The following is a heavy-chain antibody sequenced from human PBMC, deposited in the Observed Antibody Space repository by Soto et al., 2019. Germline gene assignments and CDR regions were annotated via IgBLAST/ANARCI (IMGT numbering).Heavy chain of an antibody. CDR1: GGSFSGHS. V-gene: IGHV4-34*01. J-gene: IGHJ5*01. Sequence: GGSFSGHSWTWIRQSPGKGLEWIGDINHSGRVNYSPSLKSRVTISLDTSKNQFSLTLSAVTAADTAMYYCSTRAYDTNGYYRFDPWGQGTLVTVSS. D-gene: IGHD3-22*01. CDR3: STRAYDTNGYYRFDP. CDR2: INHSGRV.